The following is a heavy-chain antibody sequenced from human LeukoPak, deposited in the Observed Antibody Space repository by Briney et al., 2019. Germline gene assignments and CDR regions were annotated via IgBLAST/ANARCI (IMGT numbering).Heavy chain of an antibody. CDR2: VRQDGNEK. J-gene: IGHJ4*02. V-gene: IGHV3-7*05. CDR3: ARDYVWGSDRYTDY. Sequence: GGSLRLSCAASGFXFSNYWISWVRQAPGRGLEWVANVRQDGNEKYYVDSVKGRFTISRDNAKNSLYLQMNGLRAEDTAVYYCARDYVWGSDRYTDYWGQGTLVTVSS. D-gene: IGHD3-16*02. CDR1: GFXFSNYW.